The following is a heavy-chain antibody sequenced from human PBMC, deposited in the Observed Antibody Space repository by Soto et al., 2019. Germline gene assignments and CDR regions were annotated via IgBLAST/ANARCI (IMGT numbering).Heavy chain of an antibody. CDR1: GFTVSSSH. CDR3: ARLGPYGSESYSFRYNWFDP. V-gene: IGHV3-53*01. Sequence: PGGSLRLSCTTSGFTVSSSHMTWVRQAPGKGLKWVSVIYSGGSSYYAVSVQGRFTISRDNSKNTVYLQMNSLRGEDTAMYYCARLGPYGSESYSFRYNWFDPWGQGTQVTVSS. D-gene: IGHD3-10*01. CDR2: IYSGGSS. J-gene: IGHJ5*02.